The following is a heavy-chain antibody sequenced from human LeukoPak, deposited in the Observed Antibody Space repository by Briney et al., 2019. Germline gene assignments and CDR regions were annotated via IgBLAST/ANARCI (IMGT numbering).Heavy chain of an antibody. CDR3: TRHSSSWFHNWFDP. CDR2: IRSKANSYAT. V-gene: IGHV3-73*01. J-gene: IGHJ5*02. CDR1: GFTYSGSA. Sequence: GGSLRLSCAASGFTYSGSAMHWVRQASGKGLEWVGRIRSKANSYATAYAASVKGRFTISRDDSKNTAYLQMNSLKTEDTAVYYCTRHSSSWFHNWFDPWGQGTLVTVSS. D-gene: IGHD6-13*01.